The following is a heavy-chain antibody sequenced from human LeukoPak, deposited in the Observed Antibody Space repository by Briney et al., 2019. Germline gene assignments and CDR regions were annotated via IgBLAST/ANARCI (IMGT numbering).Heavy chain of an antibody. Sequence: ASVKVSCKTSGYTFTGYYMHWVRQAPGQGLEWMGWIYPNSGGTNYPQKFQGRVTMTRDTSISTAYMELSSLRSGDTAVYYCARLWGKYDAFDIWGQGTMVTVSS. CDR2: IYPNSGGT. J-gene: IGHJ3*02. D-gene: IGHD7-27*01. CDR3: ARLWGKYDAFDI. CDR1: GYTFTGYY. V-gene: IGHV1-2*02.